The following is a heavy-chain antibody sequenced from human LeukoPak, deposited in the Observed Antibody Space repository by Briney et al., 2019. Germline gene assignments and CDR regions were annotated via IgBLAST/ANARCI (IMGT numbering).Heavy chain of an antibody. J-gene: IGHJ4*02. CDR2: IYYSGST. V-gene: IGHV4-39*07. CDR3: ARSQWELPITGYFDY. D-gene: IGHD1-26*01. CDR1: GGSISSSSYY. Sequence: PSETLSLTCTVSGGSISSSSYYWGWIRQPPGKGLEWIGSIYYSGSTYYNPSLKSRVTISVDTSKNQFSLKLSSVTAADTAVYYCARSQWELPITGYFDYWGQGTLVTVSS.